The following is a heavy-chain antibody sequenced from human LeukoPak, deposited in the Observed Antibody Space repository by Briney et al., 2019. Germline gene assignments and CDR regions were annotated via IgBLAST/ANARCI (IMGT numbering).Heavy chain of an antibody. CDR1: GGSVTRGAYS. Sequence: SQTLSLTCTVSGGSVTRGAYSWTWIRQPPGKGLEWIGRIYTSGSTYYNPSLKSRVTISVDTSKNQFSLKLTSVTAADTAVNYCARIRNNCSSTSCYYSGLDDWGQGTLVTVSS. CDR2: IYTSGST. J-gene: IGHJ4*02. V-gene: IGHV4-61*02. D-gene: IGHD2-2*01. CDR3: ARIRNNCSSTSCYYSGLDD.